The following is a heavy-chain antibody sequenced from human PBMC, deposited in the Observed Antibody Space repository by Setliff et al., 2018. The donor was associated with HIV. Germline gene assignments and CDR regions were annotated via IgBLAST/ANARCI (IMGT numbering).Heavy chain of an antibody. J-gene: IGHJ3*02. CDR1: GYTFTSYD. V-gene: IGHV1-8*03. Sequence: ASVKVSCKASGYTFTSYDINWVRQATGQGLEWMGWMNPNSGNTGYAQKFQGRVTITRNTSISTAYMELSSLRSEDTAVYYCATGNYYASSGYDAFDIWGQGTMVTVSS. CDR3: ATGNYYASSGYDAFDI. D-gene: IGHD3-22*01. CDR2: MNPNSGNT.